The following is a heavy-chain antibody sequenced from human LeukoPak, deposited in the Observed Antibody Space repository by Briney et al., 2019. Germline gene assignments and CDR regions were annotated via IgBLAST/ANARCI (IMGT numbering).Heavy chain of an antibody. J-gene: IGHJ5*02. CDR2: IYYSGST. CDR1: GGSISSYY. D-gene: IGHD3-22*01. CDR3: ARGEYYYDSSGYTGFDP. Sequence: SETLSLTCTVSGGSISSYYWSWIRQPPGKGLGWIGYIYYSGSTNYNPSLKSRVTISVDTSKNQFSLKLSSVTAADTAVYYCARGEYYYDSSGYTGFDPWGQGTLVTVSS. V-gene: IGHV4-59*01.